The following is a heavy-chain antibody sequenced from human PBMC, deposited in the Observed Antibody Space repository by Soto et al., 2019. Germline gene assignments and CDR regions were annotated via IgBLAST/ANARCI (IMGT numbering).Heavy chain of an antibody. CDR2: IYYGGST. Sequence: ASETLSLTCTVSGDSISTDYWSWIRQSPGKGLEWIGFIYYGGSTNYNPSLKSRVTISVDRSKNQFSLKLSSVTAADTAVYYCARVKDWFDPWGQGTLVTVSS. CDR1: GDSISTDY. J-gene: IGHJ5*02. V-gene: IGHV4-59*12. CDR3: ARVKDWFDP.